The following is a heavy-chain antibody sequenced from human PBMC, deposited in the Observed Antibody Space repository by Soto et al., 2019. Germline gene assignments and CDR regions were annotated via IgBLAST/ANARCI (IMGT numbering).Heavy chain of an antibody. CDR3: ARQLDSSGYYWAI. D-gene: IGHD3-22*01. Sequence: GESLKISCKGSGYSFTSYWIGWVRQMPGKGLEWMGIIWPGDSDTTYSPSFQGQVTISADKSISTAYLQWSSLKASDTAMFYCARQLDSSGYYWAIWGQGTMVTVSS. V-gene: IGHV5-51*01. CDR2: IWPGDSDT. J-gene: IGHJ3*02. CDR1: GYSFTSYW.